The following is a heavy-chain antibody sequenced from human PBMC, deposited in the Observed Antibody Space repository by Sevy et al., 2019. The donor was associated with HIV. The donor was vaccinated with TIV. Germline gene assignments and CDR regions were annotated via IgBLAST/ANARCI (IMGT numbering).Heavy chain of an antibody. Sequence: SETLSLTCTVSGGSISSSSYYWGWIRQPPGKGLEWIGSTYYRGSTYYNPSLKSRVTISVDTSKNQFSLKLSSVTAADTAVYYCAREYYYGSGRGYWGQGTLVTVSS. CDR2: TYYRGST. V-gene: IGHV4-39*02. CDR3: AREYYYGSGRGY. D-gene: IGHD3-10*01. CDR1: GGSISSSSYY. J-gene: IGHJ4*02.